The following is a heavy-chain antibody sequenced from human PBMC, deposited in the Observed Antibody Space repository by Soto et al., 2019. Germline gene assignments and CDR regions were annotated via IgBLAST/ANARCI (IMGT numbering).Heavy chain of an antibody. J-gene: IGHJ6*02. V-gene: IGHV1-69*13. CDR1: GGTFSSYA. D-gene: IGHD3-10*01. CDR3: ARDLGDEGYYYYGMDV. Sequence: SVKVSCKASGGTFSSYAISWVRQAPGQGLEWMGGIIPIFGTANYAQKFQGRVTITADESTSTAYMELSSLRSEDTAVYYCARDLGDEGYYYYGMDVWGQGTAVTVSS. CDR2: IIPIFGTA.